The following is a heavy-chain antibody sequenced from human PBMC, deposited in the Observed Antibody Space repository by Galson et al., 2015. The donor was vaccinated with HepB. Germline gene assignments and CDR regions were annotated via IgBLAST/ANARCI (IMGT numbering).Heavy chain of an antibody. CDR1: GFTFARYA. Sequence: SLRLSCAPSGFTFARYAMTWVRQAPGKGLEWISLISGSGSLRYYAESVKGRFTISRDNAKKTLCLQMNSLRSEDTAVYYCAKERVDYYDSDGHIDAFDVWGQGTVVTVSS. CDR2: ISGSGSLR. J-gene: IGHJ3*01. CDR3: AKERVDYYDSDGHIDAFDV. D-gene: IGHD3-22*01. V-gene: IGHV3-23*01.